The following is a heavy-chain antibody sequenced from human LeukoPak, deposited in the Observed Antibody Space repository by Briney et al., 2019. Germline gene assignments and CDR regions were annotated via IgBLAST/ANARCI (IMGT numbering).Heavy chain of an antibody. V-gene: IGHV3-48*04. CDR3: ARDRRYYYGSGKIDY. D-gene: IGHD3-10*01. Sequence: GGSLRLSCAASGFTFSSYSMNWVRQAPGKGLEWVSYISSSGSTIYYADSVKGRFTISRDNAKNSLYLQMNSLRAEDTAVYYCARDRRYYYGSGKIDYWGQGTLVTVSS. J-gene: IGHJ4*02. CDR2: ISSSGSTI. CDR1: GFTFSSYS.